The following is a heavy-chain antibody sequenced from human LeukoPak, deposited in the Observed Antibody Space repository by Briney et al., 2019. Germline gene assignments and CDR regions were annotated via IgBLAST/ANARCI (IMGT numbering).Heavy chain of an antibody. Sequence: SETLSLTCTVSGGSISSSSYYWGWIRQPPGKGLEWIGSIYYSGSTYYNPSLKSRVTISVDTSKNQFSLKLSSVTAADTAVYYCAGGYNWGVSDYWGQGTLVTVSS. D-gene: IGHD5-24*01. CDR1: GGSISSSSYY. J-gene: IGHJ4*02. CDR3: AGGYNWGVSDY. CDR2: IYYSGST. V-gene: IGHV4-39*01.